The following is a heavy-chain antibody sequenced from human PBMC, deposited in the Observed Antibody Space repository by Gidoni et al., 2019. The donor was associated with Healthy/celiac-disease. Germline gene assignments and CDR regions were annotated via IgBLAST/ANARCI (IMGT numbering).Heavy chain of an antibody. V-gene: IGHV3-30*02. J-gene: IGHJ6*02. CDR2: IRYDGSNK. CDR3: AKKSKRSRVLASSYYYGMDV. Sequence: QVQLVESGGGVVQPGGSLRLSCAASGFTFSRYGMHWVRQAPGKGLEWVAFIRYDGSNKYYADSVKGRFTISRDNSKNTLYLQMNSLRAEDTAVYYCAKKSKRSRVLASSYYYGMDVWGQGTTVTVSS. CDR1: GFTFSRYG.